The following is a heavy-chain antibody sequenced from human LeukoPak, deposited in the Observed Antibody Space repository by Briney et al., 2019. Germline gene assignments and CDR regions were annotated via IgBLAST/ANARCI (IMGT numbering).Heavy chain of an antibody. J-gene: IGHJ4*02. CDR3: ARLFSSGYYYPRYYFDY. CDR2: IYTSGST. D-gene: IGHD3-22*01. V-gene: IGHV4-61*02. CDR1: GDSISSGDYY. Sequence: PSQTLSLTCTVSGDSISSGDYYWSWIRQPAGKGLEWIGRIYTSGSTNYNPSLKSRVTISVDTSKNQFSLKLSSVTAADTAVYYCARLFSSGYYYPRYYFDYWGQGTLVTVSS.